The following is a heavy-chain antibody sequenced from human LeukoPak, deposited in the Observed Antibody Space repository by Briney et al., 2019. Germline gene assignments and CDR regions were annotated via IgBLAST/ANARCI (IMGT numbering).Heavy chain of an antibody. CDR2: FSHTGSP. Sequence: SETLSLTCAISGAFFSGYSWTWIRQPPGKGLEWIGEFSHTGSPIYNPSLKSRVNISIDTSKNQFSLRLTSVTAADTAVYFCARPRLLFGSGPILVWGQGTLVTVSS. CDR3: ARPRLLFGSGPILV. J-gene: IGHJ4*02. CDR1: GAFFSGYS. D-gene: IGHD3-10*01. V-gene: IGHV4-34*01.